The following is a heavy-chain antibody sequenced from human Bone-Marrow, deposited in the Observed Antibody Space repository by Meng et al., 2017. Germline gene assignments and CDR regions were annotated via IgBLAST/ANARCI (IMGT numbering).Heavy chain of an antibody. J-gene: IGHJ4*02. CDR2: INWNGGST. D-gene: IGHD2-21*02. Sequence: GESLKISCAASGFTFSSYEMNWVRQAPGKGLEWVSGINWNGGSTGYADSVKGRFTISRDNAKNSLYLQMNSLRAEDTALYYCARSGGDDTYYYFDYWGQGTLVTVSS. CDR3: ARSGGDDTYYYFDY. V-gene: IGHV3-20*04. CDR1: GFTFSSYE.